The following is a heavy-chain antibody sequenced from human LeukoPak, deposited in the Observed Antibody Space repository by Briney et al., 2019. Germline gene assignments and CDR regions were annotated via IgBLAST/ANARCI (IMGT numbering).Heavy chain of an antibody. CDR1: GGSFSGYY. CDR2: INHSGST. J-gene: IGHJ4*02. CDR3: ARGPIAVAAIGY. V-gene: IGHV4-34*01. Sequence: PSETLSLTCAVYGGSFSGYYWSWIRQPPGKGLEWIGEINHSGSTNYNPSLKSRVTISVDTSKNQFSLKLSSMTAADTAVYYCARGPIAVAAIGYWGQGTLVTVSS. D-gene: IGHD6-19*01.